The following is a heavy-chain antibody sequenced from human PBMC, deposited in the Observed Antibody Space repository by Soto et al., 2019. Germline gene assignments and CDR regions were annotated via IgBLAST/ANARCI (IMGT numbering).Heavy chain of an antibody. D-gene: IGHD3-22*01. J-gene: IGHJ4*02. Sequence: PGWSLRLSCAAFGFTFSSYEMNWVRQAPGKGLEWVSYISSSGSTVYYADSVKGRFTISRDNAKNSLYLQMNGLRAEDTAVYYCARPYEYYDSSGYGYWGQGSLVTVSS. CDR3: ARPYEYYDSSGYGY. V-gene: IGHV3-48*03. CDR2: ISSSGSTV. CDR1: GFTFSSYE.